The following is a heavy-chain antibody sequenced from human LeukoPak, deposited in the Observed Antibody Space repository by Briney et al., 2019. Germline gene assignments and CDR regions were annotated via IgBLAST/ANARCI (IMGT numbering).Heavy chain of an antibody. Sequence: GGSLRLSCAASGFTFSSYSMNWVRQAPGKGLEWVSSISSSSSYIYYADSVKGRFTISRDNAKNSLYLQMNSLRAEDTAVYYCARVRLYLQREAGFDYWGQGTLVTVSS. V-gene: IGHV3-21*01. D-gene: IGHD2-15*01. CDR1: GFTFSSYS. J-gene: IGHJ4*02. CDR2: ISSSSSYI. CDR3: ARVRLYLQREAGFDY.